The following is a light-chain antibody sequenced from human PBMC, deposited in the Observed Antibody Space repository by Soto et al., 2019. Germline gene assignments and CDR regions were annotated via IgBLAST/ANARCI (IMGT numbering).Light chain of an antibody. CDR3: SSYTSSSILYV. CDR1: SSDVGSYNL. Sequence: QSVLTQPAYVSGSLGQSITISCTGTSSDVGSYNLVSWYQQHPGKAPKLMIYEGSKRPSGVSYRFSGSKSGNTASLTISGLQAEDEADYYCSSYTSSSILYVFGAGTKVTV. V-gene: IGLV2-14*02. CDR2: EGS. J-gene: IGLJ1*01.